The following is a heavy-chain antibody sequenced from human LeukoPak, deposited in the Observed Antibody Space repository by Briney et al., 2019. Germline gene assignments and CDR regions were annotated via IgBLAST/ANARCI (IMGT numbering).Heavy chain of an antibody. CDR3: AKDRGYSHGFDY. J-gene: IGHJ4*02. CDR2: ISYDGRSK. CDR1: GFTFSSYG. D-gene: IGHD5-18*01. Sequence: GGSLRLSCAASGFTFSSYGMHWVRQAPGKGLEWVAGISYDGRSKEYVDSVKGRFTISRDNSKNTLYLQMSSLKAEDTAVYYCAKDRGYSHGFDYWGQGTLVTVSS. V-gene: IGHV3-30*18.